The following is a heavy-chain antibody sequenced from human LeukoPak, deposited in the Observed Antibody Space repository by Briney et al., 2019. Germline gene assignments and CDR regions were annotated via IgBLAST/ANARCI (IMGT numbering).Heavy chain of an antibody. J-gene: IGHJ4*02. V-gene: IGHV5-51*01. CDR3: ARRQYYYDSSGYYFDY. D-gene: IGHD3-22*01. Sequence: GESLKISCKGSGYSFTSYWIGWVRQVPGKGLEWMGIIYPGDSDTRYSPSFQGQVTISADKSISTAYLQWSSLKASDTAMYYCARRQYYYDSSGYYFDYWGQGTLVTVSS. CDR1: GYSFTSYW. CDR2: IYPGDSDT.